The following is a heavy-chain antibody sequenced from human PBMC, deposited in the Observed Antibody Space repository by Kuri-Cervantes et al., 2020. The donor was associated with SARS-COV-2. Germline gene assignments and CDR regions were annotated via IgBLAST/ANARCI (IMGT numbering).Heavy chain of an antibody. CDR2: IDWDDDR. J-gene: IGHJ4*02. D-gene: IGHD3-3*01. Sequence: SGPTLVKPTQTLTLTCTFSGFSLSTSGMCVSWIRQPPGKALEWLARIDWDDDRYYSTSLKTRLTISKDTSKNQVVLTMTNMDPVDTATYYCARTTIFGVVIRPFDYWGQGTLVTVSS. CDR1: GFSLSTSGMC. CDR3: ARTTIFGVVIRPFDY. V-gene: IGHV2-70*11.